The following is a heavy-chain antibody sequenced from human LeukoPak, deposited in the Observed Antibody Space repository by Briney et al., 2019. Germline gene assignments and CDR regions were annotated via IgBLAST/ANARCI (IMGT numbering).Heavy chain of an antibody. D-gene: IGHD4-17*01. CDR3: AKGGVLYGDYQTGNT. J-gene: IGHJ5*02. Sequence: GGSLRLSCEASGLTFSSYAMTWLRQAPGQGLEWVSEISGSGGSTYYADSVKGRFTVSRDNSKTTLYLQMHRLRADDTAIYYCAKGGVLYGDYQTGNTCGQGIRVIVS. V-gene: IGHV3-23*01. CDR2: ISGSGGST. CDR1: GLTFSSYA.